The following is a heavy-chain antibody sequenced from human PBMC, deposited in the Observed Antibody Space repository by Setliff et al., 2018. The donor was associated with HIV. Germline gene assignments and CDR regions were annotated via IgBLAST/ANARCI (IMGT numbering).Heavy chain of an antibody. Sequence: SETLSLTCAVYGGSFSGYSWNWIRQSPGKGLEWIGEIFHSGRIDHNPSLQSRVTMSIDTSKSQVLLNVSSVTAADTAVYYCARSKTFYDFWGGYYTHGAFKIWGLGTMVTVSS. J-gene: IGHJ3*02. CDR3: ARSKTFYDFWGGYYTHGAFKI. V-gene: IGHV4-34*12. D-gene: IGHD3-3*01. CDR1: GGSFSGYS. CDR2: IFHSGRI.